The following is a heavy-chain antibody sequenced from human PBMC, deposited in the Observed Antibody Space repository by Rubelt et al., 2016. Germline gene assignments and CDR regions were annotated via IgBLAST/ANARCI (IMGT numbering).Heavy chain of an antibody. CDR2: MYSSGTA. CDR1: GGSFSIYY. CDR3: ASHGSGWSISNY. J-gene: IGHJ4*02. V-gene: IGHV4-34*01. Sequence: QVQLQQWGAGLLKPSETLSLTCAVYGGSFSIYYWSWIRQPPGKGPECIGTMYSSGTAYYNPSLKSRVTTSVDTAKTQFCLNLSSVTAADTAVYDCASHGSGWSISNYWGPGTLVTVSS. D-gene: IGHD6-19*01.